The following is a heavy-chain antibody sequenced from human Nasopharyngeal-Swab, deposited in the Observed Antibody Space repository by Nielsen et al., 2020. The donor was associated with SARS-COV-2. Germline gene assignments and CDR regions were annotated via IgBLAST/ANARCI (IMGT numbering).Heavy chain of an antibody. J-gene: IGHJ4*02. CDR2: IWYDGSNK. D-gene: IGHD5-18*01. V-gene: IGHV3-33*06. Sequence: VRQAPGEGLEWVAVIWYDGSNKYYADSVKGRFTISRDNSKNTLYLQMNSLRAEDTAVHYCAKQSWGYSYGYYFDYWGQGTLVTVSS. CDR3: AKQSWGYSYGYYFDY.